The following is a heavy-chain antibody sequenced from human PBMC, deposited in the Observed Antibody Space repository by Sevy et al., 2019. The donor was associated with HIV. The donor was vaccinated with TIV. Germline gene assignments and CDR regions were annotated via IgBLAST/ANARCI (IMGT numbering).Heavy chain of an antibody. J-gene: IGHJ6*02. D-gene: IGHD3-3*01. Sequence: GGSLRLSCAASGFSFSNYGMHWVRQAPGKGLDWVAFISHDGTKKYYLDSVKGRFTISRDNSKNTVDLQMNSLSAEDAALYYCAKDWRWQQPIYGTNVWGQGTRVTVSS. CDR2: ISHDGTKK. CDR1: GFSFSNYG. CDR3: AKDWRWQQPIYGTNV. V-gene: IGHV3-30*18.